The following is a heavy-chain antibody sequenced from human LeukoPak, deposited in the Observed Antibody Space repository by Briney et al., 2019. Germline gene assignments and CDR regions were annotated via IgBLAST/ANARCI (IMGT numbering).Heavy chain of an antibody. CDR1: GFTFDDYA. J-gene: IGHJ4*02. Sequence: GRSLRLSCAASGFTFDDYAMHWVRQAPGKGLELVSGISWNSGSIGYADSVKGRFTISRDNAKNSLYLQMNSLRAEDTALYYCAKDASGSSGWYYFDYWGQGTLVTVSS. CDR2: ISWNSGSI. CDR3: AKDASGSSGWYYFDY. D-gene: IGHD6-19*01. V-gene: IGHV3-9*01.